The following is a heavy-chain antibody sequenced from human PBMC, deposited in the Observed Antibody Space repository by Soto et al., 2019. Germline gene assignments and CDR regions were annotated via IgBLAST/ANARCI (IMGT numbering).Heavy chain of an antibody. J-gene: IGHJ4*02. CDR2: ISSSGNSA. CDR3: ARDRGKVAGQYFDY. CDR1: GFTFSDYY. V-gene: IGHV3-11*05. Sequence: QGQLVESGGGLVKPGGSLRLSCAASGFTFSDYYMSWIRQAPGKGLEWISYISSSGNSAKYGKSVKGGFTICRDNTKNSLYLQMNSLRADDMAVYYCARDRGKVAGQYFDYWGQGILVTVSS. D-gene: IGHD6-19*01.